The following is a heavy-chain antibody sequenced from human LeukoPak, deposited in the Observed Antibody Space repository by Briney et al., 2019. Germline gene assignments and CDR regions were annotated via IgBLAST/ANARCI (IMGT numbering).Heavy chain of an antibody. CDR2: IYSGGST. Sequence: GGSLRLSCAASGFTVSSNYMSWVRQAPGKGLEWVSVIYSGGSTYYADSVKGRFTISRDNSKNTLYLQMNSLRAEDTAVYYCARGPPQYCSSTSCYEGMDVWGKGTTVTVSS. CDR3: ARGPPQYCSSTSCYEGMDV. J-gene: IGHJ6*03. V-gene: IGHV3-53*01. D-gene: IGHD2-2*01. CDR1: GFTVSSNY.